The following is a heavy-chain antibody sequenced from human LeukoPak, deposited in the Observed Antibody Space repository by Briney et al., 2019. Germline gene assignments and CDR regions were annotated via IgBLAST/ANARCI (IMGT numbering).Heavy chain of an antibody. CDR3: ARIMYSSGWHSLDY. Sequence: GGSLRLSCAASGFTFSSYWMSWVRQAPGRGLEWVANIKQDGSEKYYVDSVKGRFTISRGNAKNSLYLQMNSLRAEDTAVYYCARIMYSSGWHSLDYWGQGTLVTVSS. D-gene: IGHD6-19*01. V-gene: IGHV3-7*03. CDR2: IKQDGSEK. J-gene: IGHJ4*02. CDR1: GFTFSSYW.